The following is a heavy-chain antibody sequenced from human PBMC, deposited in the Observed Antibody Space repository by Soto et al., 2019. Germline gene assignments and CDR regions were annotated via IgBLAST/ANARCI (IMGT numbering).Heavy chain of an antibody. V-gene: IGHV4-4*02. CDR3: ATVPPRTVVGVAEFPT. CDR2: IYHTGIT. D-gene: IGHD2-8*02. J-gene: IGHJ4*02. Sequence: QVQLKQSGPGLVRPSGTLSLTCTVSGTSISSTFWWAWVRQSPGKGLEWIGEIYHTGITKYNPSRKSLVIMSVDNAHYPFSLELRSLTAADTAVYYCATVPPRTVVGVAEFPTWGQGALVTVSS. CDR1: GTSISSTFW.